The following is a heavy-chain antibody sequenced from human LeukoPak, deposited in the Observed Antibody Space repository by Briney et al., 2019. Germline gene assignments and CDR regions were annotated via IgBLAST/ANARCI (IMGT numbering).Heavy chain of an antibody. J-gene: IGHJ5*02. V-gene: IGHV1-69*13. CDR3: ATLVPAARWFDP. D-gene: IGHD2-2*01. CDR2: IIPIFGTA. Sequence: SVKVSCKASGGTFSRYAISWVRQAPGPGLEWMGGIIPIFGTANYAQKFQGRVTSTADESTRTAYMELSSLRSEDTAVYYCATLVPAARWFDPWGQGTLVTVSS. CDR1: GGTFSRYA.